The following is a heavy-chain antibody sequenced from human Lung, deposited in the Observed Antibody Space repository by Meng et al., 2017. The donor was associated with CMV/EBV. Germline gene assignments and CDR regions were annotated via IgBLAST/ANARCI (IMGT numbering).Heavy chain of an antibody. CDR1: GFTFSSYA. CDR2: ISYDGSNK. V-gene: IGHV3-30-3*01. Sequence: SXAASGFTFSSYAMHWVRQAPGKGLEWVEVISYDGSNKYYADSVKGRFTISRDNSKNTLYLQMNSLRAEDTAVYYCARAQERYRVTMIVVVITEYYYGMDVXGQGXTVTVSS. D-gene: IGHD3-22*01. J-gene: IGHJ6*02. CDR3: ARAQERYRVTMIVVVITEYYYGMDV.